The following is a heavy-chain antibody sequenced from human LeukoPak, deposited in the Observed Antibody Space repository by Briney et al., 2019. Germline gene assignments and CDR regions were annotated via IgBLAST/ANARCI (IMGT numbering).Heavy chain of an antibody. D-gene: IGHD3-9*01. CDR1: GGSISSYY. Sequence: SETLSLTCTVSGGSISSYYWSWIRQPPGKGLEWIGYIYYSGSTNYNPSLKSRVTISVDTSKNQFSLKLSSVTAADTAVYYCARESVRYSYFDYWGQGTLVTVSS. CDR3: ARESVRYSYFDY. V-gene: IGHV4-59*01. CDR2: IYYSGST. J-gene: IGHJ4*02.